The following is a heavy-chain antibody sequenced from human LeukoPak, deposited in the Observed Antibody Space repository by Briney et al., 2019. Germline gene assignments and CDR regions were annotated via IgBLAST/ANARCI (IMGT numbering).Heavy chain of an antibody. J-gene: IGHJ4*02. CDR1: GFTFSDYY. V-gene: IGHV3-30*02. CDR3: AKVAGNRGIAAAGARDY. CDR2: IRYDGSNK. Sequence: GGSLRLSCAASGFTFSDYYMSWIRQAPGKGLEWVAFIRYDGSNKYYADSVKGRFTISRDNSKNTLYLQMNSLRAEDTAVYYCAKVAGNRGIAAAGARDYWGQGTLVTVSS. D-gene: IGHD6-13*01.